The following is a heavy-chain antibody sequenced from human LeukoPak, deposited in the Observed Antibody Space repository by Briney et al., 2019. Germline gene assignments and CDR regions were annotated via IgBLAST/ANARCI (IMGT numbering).Heavy chain of an antibody. Sequence: GGSLTLSCAVSGFTFNKDVMIWLRQAPGKGLEWVSSVSPGGVSPNHADSVKGRFTVSRDDSLNTLYLQMNSLRVDDTAVYYCAKRIDIAVVPEAATHQAFDVWGQGTMVTVSS. CDR1: GFTFNKDV. D-gene: IGHD2-2*01. V-gene: IGHV3-23*01. CDR2: VSPGGVSP. J-gene: IGHJ3*01. CDR3: AKRIDIAVVPEAATHQAFDV.